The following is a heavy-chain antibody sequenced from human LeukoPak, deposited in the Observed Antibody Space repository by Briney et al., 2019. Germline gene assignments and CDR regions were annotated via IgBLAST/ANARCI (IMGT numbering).Heavy chain of an antibody. V-gene: IGHV1-2*02. CDR3: ARATSSWYSYYFDY. D-gene: IGHD6-13*01. J-gene: IGHJ4*02. CDR2: INPNSGGT. Sequence: ASVNVSCKASGYTFTGYYMHWVRQAPGQGLEWMGWINPNSGGTNYAQKFQGRVTMTRDTSISTAYMELSRLRSDDTAVYYCARATSSWYSYYFDYWGQGTLVTVSS. CDR1: GYTFTGYY.